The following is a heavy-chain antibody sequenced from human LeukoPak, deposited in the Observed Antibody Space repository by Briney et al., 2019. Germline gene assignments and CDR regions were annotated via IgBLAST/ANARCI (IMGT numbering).Heavy chain of an antibody. D-gene: IGHD3-22*01. V-gene: IGHV1-46*01. CDR1: GYTFTSYY. Sequence: GASVKVSCKASGYTFTSYYMHWVRQAPGQGLEWMGIINPSGGSTSYAQKFQGRVTMTRDTSTSTVYMELSSLRSEDTAVYYCARDDYYDSSGYPLDAFDIWGQGTMVTASS. J-gene: IGHJ3*02. CDR2: INPSGGST. CDR3: ARDDYYDSSGYPLDAFDI.